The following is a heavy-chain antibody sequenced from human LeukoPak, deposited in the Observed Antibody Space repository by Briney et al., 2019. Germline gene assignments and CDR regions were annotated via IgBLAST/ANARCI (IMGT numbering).Heavy chain of an antibody. J-gene: IGHJ6*03. CDR2: IKQDGSEK. V-gene: IGHV3-7*01. D-gene: IGHD2-2*01. CDR1: GFTFSSYW. Sequence: GGSLRLSCAASGFTFSSYWMSWVRQAPGKGLEWVANIKQDGSEKYYVDSVKGRFTISRDNAKNSLYLQMNSLRAEDTAVYYCARGPPGYCSSTSCPNKYYYYYMDVWGKGTTVTVSS. CDR3: ARGPPGYCSSTSCPNKYYYYYMDV.